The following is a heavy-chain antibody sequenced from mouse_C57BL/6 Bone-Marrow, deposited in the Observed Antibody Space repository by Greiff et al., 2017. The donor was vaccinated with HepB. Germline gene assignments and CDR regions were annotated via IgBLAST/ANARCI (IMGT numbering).Heavy chain of an antibody. Sequence: DVKLVESEGGLVQPGSSMKLSCTASGFTFSDYYMAWVRQVPEKGLEWVANINYDGSSTYYLDSLKSRFIISRDNAKNILYLQMSSLKSEDTATYYCARDTKTAQATYAMDYWGQGTSVTVSS. D-gene: IGHD3-2*02. J-gene: IGHJ4*01. CDR1: GFTFSDYY. CDR2: INYDGSST. CDR3: ARDTKTAQATYAMDY. V-gene: IGHV5-16*01.